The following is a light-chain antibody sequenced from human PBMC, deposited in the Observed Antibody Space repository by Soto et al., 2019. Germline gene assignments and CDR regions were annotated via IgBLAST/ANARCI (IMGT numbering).Light chain of an antibody. Sequence: DIQMTQSPSTLSSSVGDRVIITCRASQSITTWLAWYQQKPGKAPKLLIYAASTLESGVPSRFSATVSGTEFSLTIARMQAVDFASDYCQSLFVPLISFG. V-gene: IGKV1-5*01. CDR3: QSLFVPLIS. J-gene: IGKJ5*01. CDR2: AAS. CDR1: QSITTW.